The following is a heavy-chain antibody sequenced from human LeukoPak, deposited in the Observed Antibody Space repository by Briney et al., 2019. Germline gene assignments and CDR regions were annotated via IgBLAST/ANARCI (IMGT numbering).Heavy chain of an antibody. CDR3: ARGRRIQPYYYYYMDV. CDR2: INHSGST. D-gene: IGHD5-18*01. Sequence: PSETLSLTCAVYGGSFSGYYWSWIRQPPGKGLEWIGEINHSGSTNYNPSLKSRVTISVDTSNNQFSLKLSSVTAADTAVYYCARGRRIQPYYYYYMDVWGKGTTVTVSS. J-gene: IGHJ6*03. V-gene: IGHV4-34*01. CDR1: GGSFSGYY.